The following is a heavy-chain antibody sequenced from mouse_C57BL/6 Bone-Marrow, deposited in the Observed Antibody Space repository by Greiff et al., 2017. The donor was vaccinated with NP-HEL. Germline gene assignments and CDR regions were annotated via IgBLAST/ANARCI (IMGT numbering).Heavy chain of an antibody. D-gene: IGHD2-5*01. CDR2: IHPNSGST. V-gene: IGHV1-64*01. Sequence: VQLQESGAELVKPGASVKLSCKASGYTFTSYWMHWVKQRPGQGLEWIGMIHPNSGSTNYNEKFKSKATLTVDKSSSTAYMQLSSLTSEDSAVYYCARPLYSNYVYWGQGTTLTVSS. CDR1: GYTFTSYW. CDR3: ARPLYSNYVY. J-gene: IGHJ2*01.